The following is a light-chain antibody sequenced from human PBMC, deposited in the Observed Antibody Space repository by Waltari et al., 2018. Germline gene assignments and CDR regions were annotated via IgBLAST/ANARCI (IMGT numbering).Light chain of an antibody. CDR3: CSYAGSRIHVL. J-gene: IGLJ2*01. CDR1: SSDVGGYNY. Sequence: QSALTQPASVSGSPGQSITISCTGTSSDVGGYNYVHWYQQYPGKAPKLMIYDVSKRPSGVSNRFSGSKSGNTASLTISGLQAEDEADYYCCSYAGSRIHVLFGGGTKLTVL. V-gene: IGLV2-23*02. CDR2: DVS.